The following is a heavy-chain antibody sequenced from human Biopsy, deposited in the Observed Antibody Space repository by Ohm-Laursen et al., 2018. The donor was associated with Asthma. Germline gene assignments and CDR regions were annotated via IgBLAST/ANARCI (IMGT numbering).Heavy chain of an antibody. J-gene: IGHJ3*02. V-gene: IGHV3-30*03. CDR3: ARQSGQEYGDSIPFDN. CDR1: GLVFSQCG. Sequence: SLRLSCAASGLVFSQCGMHWVRQGPGKGLEWVALVSSDGHNKYYEDSVKGRFTISRDNSRNRLYLQINSLTVEDSAVYFCARQSGQEYGDSIPFDNWGQGTKVAVSS. CDR2: VSSDGHNK. D-gene: IGHD3-22*01.